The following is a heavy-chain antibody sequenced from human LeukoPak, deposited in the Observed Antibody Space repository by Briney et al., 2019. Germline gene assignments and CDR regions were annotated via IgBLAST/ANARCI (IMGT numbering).Heavy chain of an antibody. J-gene: IGHJ5*02. CDR2: ISSSGSTI. Sequence: PGGSLRLSCAASGFTFSSYEMNWVRQAPGKGLEWVSYISSSGSTIYYADSVKGRFTISRDNAKNSLYLQMNSLRAEDTAVYYCARERTNWFDPWGQGTLVTVSS. CDR1: GFTFSSYE. CDR3: ARERTNWFDP. D-gene: IGHD1-26*01. V-gene: IGHV3-48*03.